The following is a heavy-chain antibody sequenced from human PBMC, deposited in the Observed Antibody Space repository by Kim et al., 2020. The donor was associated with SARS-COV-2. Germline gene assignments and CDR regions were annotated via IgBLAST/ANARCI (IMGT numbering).Heavy chain of an antibody. CDR2: IKSKTDGGTT. D-gene: IGHD3-3*01. V-gene: IGHV3-15*01. CDR1: GFTFSNAW. J-gene: IGHJ6*02. Sequence: GGSLRLSCAASGFTFSNAWMSWVRQAPGKGLEWVGRIKSKTDGGTTDYAAPVKGRFTISRDDSKNTLYLQMNSLKTEDTAVYYCTIFGVAPFFYYYYGMDVWGQGTTVTVSS. CDR3: TIFGVAPFFYYYYGMDV.